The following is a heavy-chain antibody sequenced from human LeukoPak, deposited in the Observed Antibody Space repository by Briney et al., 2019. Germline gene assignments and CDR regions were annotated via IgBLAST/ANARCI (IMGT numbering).Heavy chain of an antibody. D-gene: IGHD4-11*01. J-gene: IGHJ4*02. V-gene: IGHV1-2*02. CDR2: INPNSGGK. Sequence: ASVKVSCKASGYTFTGYYMHWVRQAPGQGLEWMGWINPNSGGKNYAQKFQGRVTMTRDTSISTAYMELSRLRSDDTAVYYCAREVYTVTTSQPMDYWGQGTLVTVSS. CDR1: GYTFTGYY. CDR3: AREVYTVTTSQPMDY.